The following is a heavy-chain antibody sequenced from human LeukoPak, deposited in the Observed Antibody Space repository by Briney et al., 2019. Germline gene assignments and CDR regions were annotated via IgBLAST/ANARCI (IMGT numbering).Heavy chain of an antibody. CDR3: ASALGGQGGH. V-gene: IGHV3-74*03. Sequence: SWGSLRPSCAASGFTFSRYWMHWVRQAPGKGLVWVSLIKNDGSSTTYADSVKGRFTISRDNAKNTLFLQMNSLRADDTAIYYCASALGGQGGHWGQGTLVTVSS. D-gene: IGHD1-26*01. CDR1: GFTFSRYW. CDR2: IKNDGSST. J-gene: IGHJ4*02.